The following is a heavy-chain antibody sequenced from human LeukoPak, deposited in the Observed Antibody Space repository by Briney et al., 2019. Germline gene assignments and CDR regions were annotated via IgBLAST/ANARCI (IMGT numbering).Heavy chain of an antibody. CDR1: GFTFSNYW. Sequence: GGSLRLSCAASGFTFSNYWMHWVRHAPGKGLVWVSRINRDGINTSYADSVKGRFTISRDNPKNTLYLQMNSLRAEDTAVYYCARLRVQLWPHPYYYYYMDVWGKGTTVTVSS. J-gene: IGHJ6*03. D-gene: IGHD5-18*01. CDR2: INRDGINT. V-gene: IGHV3-74*01. CDR3: ARLRVQLWPHPYYYYYMDV.